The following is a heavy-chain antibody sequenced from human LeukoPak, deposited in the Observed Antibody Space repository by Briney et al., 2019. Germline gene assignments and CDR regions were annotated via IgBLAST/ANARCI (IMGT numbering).Heavy chain of an antibody. CDR1: GFTFSSYG. CDR2: ISYDGSNK. CDR3: AKDLSASVFGY. D-gene: IGHD2-2*01. J-gene: IGHJ4*02. Sequence: GGSLRLSCAASGFTFSSYGMHWVRQAPGKGLEWVAVISYDGSNKYYADSVKGRFTISRDNSKNTLYLQMNSLRAEDTAVYYCAKDLSASVFGYWGQGTLVTVSS. V-gene: IGHV3-30*18.